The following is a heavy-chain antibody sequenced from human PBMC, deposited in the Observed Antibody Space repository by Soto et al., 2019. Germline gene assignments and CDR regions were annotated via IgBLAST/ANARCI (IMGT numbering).Heavy chain of an antibody. CDR1: GGTFSSYA. J-gene: IGHJ6*02. Sequence: SVKVSCKASGGTFSSYAISWVRQAPGQGLEWMGGIIPIFGTANYAQKFQGRVTITADESTSTAYMELSSLRSEDTAVYYCASGYYDSSGYYYVRYYYGMDVWGQGTTVTV. CDR2: IIPIFGTA. D-gene: IGHD3-22*01. CDR3: ASGYYDSSGYYYVRYYYGMDV. V-gene: IGHV1-69*13.